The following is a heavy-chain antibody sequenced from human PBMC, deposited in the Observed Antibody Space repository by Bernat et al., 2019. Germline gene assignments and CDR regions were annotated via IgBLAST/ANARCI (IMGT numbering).Heavy chain of an antibody. CDR3: ARYPFGGRIVRYVAFDI. CDR2: IYYSGRT. D-gene: IGHD3-10*01. J-gene: IGHJ3*02. V-gene: IGHV4-39*01. CDR1: GGSISSSSHY. Sequence: QLQLQESGPGLVKPSETLSLTCTVSGGSISSSSHYWGWIRQSPGKGLEWIGTIYYSGRTYYNLSLKSRVTISVDTTKNQFSLRLSSVTAADTAVYYCARYPFGGRIVRYVAFDIWGQGTMVTVSS.